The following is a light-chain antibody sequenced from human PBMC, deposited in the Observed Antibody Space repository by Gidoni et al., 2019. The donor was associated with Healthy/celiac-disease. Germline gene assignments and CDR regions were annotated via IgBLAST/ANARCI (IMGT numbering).Light chain of an antibody. Sequence: DIQMTHSPSSLSASLGDRFTITCRASQSISIYLNWYQQKPGKAPKLLIYAASSLQSGVPSRFSGSGSGTDLTLTISSLKPEDFATYYCQQSYSTPRTFGQGTKVEIK. CDR1: QSISIY. CDR2: AAS. V-gene: IGKV1-39*01. J-gene: IGKJ1*01. CDR3: QQSYSTPRT.